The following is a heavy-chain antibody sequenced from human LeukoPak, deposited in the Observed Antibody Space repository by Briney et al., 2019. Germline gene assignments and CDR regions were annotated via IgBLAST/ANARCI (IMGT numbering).Heavy chain of an antibody. J-gene: IGHJ4*02. V-gene: IGHV1-18*01. D-gene: IGHD5-24*01. CDR3: ARNRVEMATIASLPSDY. CDR1: GYTFTSYG. Sequence: ASVKVSCKASGYTFTSYGISWVRQAPGQGLEWMGWISAYNGNTNYAQKLQGRVTMTTDTSTSTAYMELRSLRSDDTAVYYCARNRVEMATIASLPSDYWGQGTLVTVSS. CDR2: ISAYNGNT.